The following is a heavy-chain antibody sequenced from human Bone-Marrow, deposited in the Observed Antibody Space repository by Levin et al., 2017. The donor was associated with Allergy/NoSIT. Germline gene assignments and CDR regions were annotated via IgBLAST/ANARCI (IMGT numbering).Heavy chain of an antibody. CDR3: ATSPLTVAASRFDY. V-gene: IGHV4-4*02. CDR2: ISHSGRT. CDR1: GASISSVNW. J-gene: IGHJ4*02. D-gene: IGHD6-19*01. Sequence: PSETLSLTCAVSGASISSVNWRSWVRQTPGKGLEWIGDISHSGRTKYNPSLKSRVTISEDKSKNQFSLKLSSVTAADTAVYFCATSPLTVAASRFDYWGQGTQVTVSS.